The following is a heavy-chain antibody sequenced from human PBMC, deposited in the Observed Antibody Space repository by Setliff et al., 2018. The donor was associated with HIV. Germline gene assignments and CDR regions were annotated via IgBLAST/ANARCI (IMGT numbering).Heavy chain of an antibody. V-gene: IGHV4-59*12. CDR1: GGSISSSY. D-gene: IGHD3-16*02. J-gene: IGHJ6*03. CDR3: ARGYPVSYYYYMYV. CDR2: IYYSGST. Sequence: SETLSLTCTVSGGSISSSYWSWIRQPPGKGLEWIGYIYYSGSTNYNPSLKSRVTISVDTSKNQFSLKLSSVTAADTAVYYCARGYPVSYYYYMYVWGKGTTVTVSS.